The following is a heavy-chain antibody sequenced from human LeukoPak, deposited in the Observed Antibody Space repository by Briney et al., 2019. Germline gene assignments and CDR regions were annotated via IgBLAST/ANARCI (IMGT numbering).Heavy chain of an antibody. D-gene: IGHD2-21*01. Sequence: SETLSLTCTVSGDSISSYYWTWIRQPPGKGLEWIGYIYYSGSTNYNPSLKSRVTISVDTSKNQFSLKLSSVTAADTAVYYCASSSYPHYYYYYMDVWGKGTTVTVSS. J-gene: IGHJ6*03. CDR3: ASSSYPHYYYYYMDV. V-gene: IGHV4-59*01. CDR1: GDSISSYY. CDR2: IYYSGST.